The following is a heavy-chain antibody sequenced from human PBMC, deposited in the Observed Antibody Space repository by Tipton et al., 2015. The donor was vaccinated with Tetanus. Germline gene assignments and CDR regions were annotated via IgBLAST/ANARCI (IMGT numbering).Heavy chain of an antibody. V-gene: IGHV4-4*07. D-gene: IGHD5-12*01. CDR2: IYAPGIT. CDR1: GGSITSNY. J-gene: IGHJ4*02. Sequence: LRLSCTVSGGSITSNYWTWIRQPAGKGLEWIGRIYAPGITNYNPSLKSRVSMSVDTSKNQFSLRLSSVTAAGTAVYYCARVRRGATTDLDYWGQGTLVTVSS. CDR3: ARVRRGATTDLDY.